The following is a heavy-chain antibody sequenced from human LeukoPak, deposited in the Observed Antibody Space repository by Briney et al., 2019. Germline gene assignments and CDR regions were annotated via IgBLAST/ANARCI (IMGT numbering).Heavy chain of an antibody. CDR1: GGSISSSSYY. Sequence: SETLSLTCTVSGGSISSSSYYWGWIRQPPGKGLEWIGSIYYSGSTYYNPSLKSRVTISVDTSKNQFSLKLSSVTAADTAEYYCARWPVAGTQPIDYWGQGTLVTVSS. V-gene: IGHV4-39*01. CDR2: IYYSGST. J-gene: IGHJ4*02. D-gene: IGHD6-19*01. CDR3: ARWPVAGTQPIDY.